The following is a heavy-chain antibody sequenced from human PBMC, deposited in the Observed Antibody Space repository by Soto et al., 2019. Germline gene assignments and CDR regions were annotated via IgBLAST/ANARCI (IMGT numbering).Heavy chain of an antibody. CDR3: ARTSVVATTSTDFDY. CDR1: GGSISSYY. Sequence: SETLSLTCTVSGGSISSYYWSWIRQPPGKGLEWIGYIYYGGSTNYNPSLKSRVTISVDTSKNQFSLKLSSVTAADTAVYYCARTSVVATTSTDFDYWGQGTLVTVSS. D-gene: IGHD5-12*01. V-gene: IGHV4-59*12. J-gene: IGHJ4*02. CDR2: IYYGGST.